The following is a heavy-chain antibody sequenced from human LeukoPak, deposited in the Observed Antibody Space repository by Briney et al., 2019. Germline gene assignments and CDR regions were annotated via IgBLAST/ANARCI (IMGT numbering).Heavy chain of an antibody. J-gene: IGHJ3*01. D-gene: IGHD3-16*01. V-gene: IGHV4-59*08. CDR2: IYSSGST. Sequence: SETLSLTCAVSGDSIRSDYWSWIRQPPGKGLEWIGYIYSSGSTKYNPALKSRVTISLDTSKNQFSLNLSSVTAADTAVYYCARRWVYDKRAFDAWGQGTMVTVSS. CDR3: ARRWVYDKRAFDA. CDR1: GDSIRSDY.